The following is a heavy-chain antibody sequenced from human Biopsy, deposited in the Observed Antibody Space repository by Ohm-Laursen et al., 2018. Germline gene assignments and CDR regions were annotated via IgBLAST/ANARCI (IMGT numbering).Heavy chain of an antibody. CDR2: IMPAFGVV. CDR1: GGNLRSYG. CDR3: SRGEAARVNDNYRYRLDH. J-gene: IGHJ6*02. Sequence: SVKVSCKASGGNLRSYGISWVRQAPGQGLEWMGGIMPAFGVVNYGQNFEGRVTIDADDSTTTVDLSSLTSEDTAVYYCSRGEAARVNDNYRYRLDHWGQGTTVVVSS. V-gene: IGHV1-69*13. D-gene: IGHD6-6*01.